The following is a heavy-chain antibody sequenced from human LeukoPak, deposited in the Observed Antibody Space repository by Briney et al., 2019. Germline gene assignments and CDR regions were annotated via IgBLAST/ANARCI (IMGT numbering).Heavy chain of an antibody. V-gene: IGHV4-39*07. CDR2: IYYSGST. J-gene: IGHJ4*02. Sequence: SETLSLTCTVSGGSISSSSYYWGWIRQPPGKGLEWIGSIYYSGSTYYNPSLKSRVTISVDTSKNQFSLKLSSVTAADTAVYYCARRAGVRYYFDYWGQGTLVTVSS. CDR1: GGSISSSSYY. D-gene: IGHD3-10*01. CDR3: ARRAGVRYYFDY.